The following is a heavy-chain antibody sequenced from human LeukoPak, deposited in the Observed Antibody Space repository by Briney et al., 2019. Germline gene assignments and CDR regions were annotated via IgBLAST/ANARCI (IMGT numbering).Heavy chain of an antibody. J-gene: IGHJ6*02. CDR2: INSDGSST. Sequence: PGGSPRLSCAASGFTFSSYWMHWVRQAPGKGLVWVSRINSDGSSTSYADSVKGRFTISRDNAKNTLYLQMNSLRAEDTAVYYCARALNLGSFYYYYYGMDVWGQGTTVTVSS. CDR1: GFTFSSYW. CDR3: ARALNLGSFYYYYYGMDV. D-gene: IGHD3-16*01. V-gene: IGHV3-74*01.